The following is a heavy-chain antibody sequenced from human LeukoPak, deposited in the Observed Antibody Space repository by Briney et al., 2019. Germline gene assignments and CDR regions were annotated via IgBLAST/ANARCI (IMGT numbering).Heavy chain of an antibody. V-gene: IGHV1-69*13. D-gene: IGHD5-12*01. Sequence: SVKVSCKASGGTFSSYAISWVRQAPGQGLEWMGGIIPIFGTANYAQKFQGRVTITADESTSTAYMELSRLRSDDTAVYYCARDGSGGSGYDYGDYWGQGTLVTVSS. CDR3: ARDGSGGSGYDYGDY. CDR1: GGTFSSYA. J-gene: IGHJ4*02. CDR2: IIPIFGTA.